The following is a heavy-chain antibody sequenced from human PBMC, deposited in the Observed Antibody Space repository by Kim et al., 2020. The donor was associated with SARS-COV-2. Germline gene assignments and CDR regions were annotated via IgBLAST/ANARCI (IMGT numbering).Heavy chain of an antibody. CDR2: IYSGGST. J-gene: IGHJ6*03. CDR3: ARVLPTYDYMDV. V-gene: IGHV3-66*01. Sequence: GGSLRLSCAASGFTVSSNYMSWVRQAPGKGLEWVSVIYSGGSTYYADSVKGRFTISRDNSKNTLHLQMNSLRAEDTAVYYCARVLPTYDYMDVWGKGTTVTVSS. CDR1: GFTVSSNY. D-gene: IGHD1-26*01.